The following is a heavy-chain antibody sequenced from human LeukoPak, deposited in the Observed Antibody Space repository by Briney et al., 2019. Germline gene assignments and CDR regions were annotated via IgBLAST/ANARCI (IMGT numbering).Heavy chain of an antibody. CDR2: INHSGST. J-gene: IGHJ4*02. Sequence: ASETLSLTCAVSGGSFSGYYWRWIRRPPGKGLEWIGEINHSGSTNYNPSLKSRVTISVGTSKAQFSLKLSSVTAADTAFYYCARTNFYDSSGYYSLDYWGQGTLVTVSS. D-gene: IGHD3-22*01. CDR1: GGSFSGYY. V-gene: IGHV4-34*01. CDR3: ARTNFYDSSGYYSLDY.